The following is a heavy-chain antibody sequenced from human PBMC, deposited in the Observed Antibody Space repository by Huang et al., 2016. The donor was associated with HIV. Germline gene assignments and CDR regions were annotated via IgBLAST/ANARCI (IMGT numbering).Heavy chain of an antibody. CDR2: IDSSDKT. CDR1: GFPVTPNY. CDR3: AREMMVRGVSVPITDGYFYYGMDV. J-gene: IGHJ6*02. Sequence: VQLVESGGALVQPGGSLRLSCAASGFPVTPNYMNWVRQAPGKGVEWVATIDSSDKTSHADSVKGRFTVSRDNSKNTMYLQMNSLRVEDTATYYCAREMMVRGVSVPITDGYFYYGMDVWGHGTTVSVSS. D-gene: IGHD3-10*01. V-gene: IGHV3-53*01.